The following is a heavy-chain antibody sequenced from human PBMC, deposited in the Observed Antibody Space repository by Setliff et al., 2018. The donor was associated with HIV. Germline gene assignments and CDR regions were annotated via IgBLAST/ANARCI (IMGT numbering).Heavy chain of an antibody. CDR1: GASFTDYY. CDR2: IHHTGHI. V-gene: IGHV4-34*06. CDR3: YYYRDTSGYHFDY. Sequence: SETLSLTCAFYGASFTDYYWNWIRQPPGKGLEWIGEIHHTGHINYNPSFKSRVTMSLDMSTNQFSLKMASMTAADTGMYYCYYYRDTSGYHFDYWGQGTLVTVSS. D-gene: IGHD3-16*02. J-gene: IGHJ4*02.